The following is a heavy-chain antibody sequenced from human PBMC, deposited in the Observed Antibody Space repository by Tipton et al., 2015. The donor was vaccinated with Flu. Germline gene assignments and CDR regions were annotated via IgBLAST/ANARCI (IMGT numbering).Heavy chain of an antibody. CDR2: ISWNSGSI. CDR3: AKGVGYNWNYLPFGY. V-gene: IGHV3-9*01. D-gene: IGHD1-7*01. Sequence: SLRLSCAASGFTFDDYAMHWVRQAPGKGLEWVSGISWNSGSIGYADSVKGRFTISRDNAKNSLYLQMNSLRAEDTALYYCAKGVGYNWNYLPFGYWGQGTLVTVSS. CDR1: GFTFDDYA. J-gene: IGHJ4*02.